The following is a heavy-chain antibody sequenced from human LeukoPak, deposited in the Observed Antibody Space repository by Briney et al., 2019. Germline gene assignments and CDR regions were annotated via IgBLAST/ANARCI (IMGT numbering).Heavy chain of an antibody. J-gene: IGHJ6*02. V-gene: IGHV3-9*01. CDR3: TKDISSGRPAPYGMDV. CDR1: GFTFGAYC. Sequence: GGSLRLSCAASGFTFGAYCMHWVRQPPGKGLEWVSAINWNSDTIHYADSVRGRFTISRDNAKNTLYLQMNSLRVEDTAFYFCTKDISSGRPAPYGMDVWGHGTTVTV. CDR2: INWNSDTI. D-gene: IGHD3-10*01.